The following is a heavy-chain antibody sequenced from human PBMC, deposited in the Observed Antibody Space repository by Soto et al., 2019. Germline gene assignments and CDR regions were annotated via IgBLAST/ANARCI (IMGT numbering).Heavy chain of an antibody. CDR1: GASITGSSY. J-gene: IGHJ4*02. D-gene: IGHD2-8*02. CDR3: ARGMTPPGAPAWYYFDS. CDR2: FSLSGTT. Sequence: SEPLSLTCTVSGASITGSSYWSWIRQPAGKGLEWIGRFSLSGTTNYNPSLRSRVTMSADVSKNQFSLRLTSVTAADTALYYCARGMTPPGAPAWYYFDSWGQGTLVT. V-gene: IGHV4-4*07.